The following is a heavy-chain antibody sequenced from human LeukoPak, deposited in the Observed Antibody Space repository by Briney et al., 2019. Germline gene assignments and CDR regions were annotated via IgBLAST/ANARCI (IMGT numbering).Heavy chain of an antibody. Sequence: SETLSLTCTVSGGSISSGDYYWSWIRQPPGKGLEWIGDIDYSGSTYYNPSLKSRVTISVDTSKNQFSLKLSSVTAADTAVYYCARVDDGDYGYAFDIWGQGTMVTISS. J-gene: IGHJ3*02. CDR1: GGSISSGDYY. CDR2: IDYSGST. V-gene: IGHV4-30-4*08. D-gene: IGHD4-17*01. CDR3: ARVDDGDYGYAFDI.